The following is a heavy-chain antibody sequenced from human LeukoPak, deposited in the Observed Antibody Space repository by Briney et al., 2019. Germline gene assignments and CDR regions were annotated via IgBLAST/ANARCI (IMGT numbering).Heavy chain of an antibody. CDR2: ISGSGNKA. CDR3: VKLIRVGIAPFDD. Sequence: GGSLRLSCAACGFTFSHFAMSWVRQAPGMGLHWVSTISGSGNKAYDADSVKGRFTISRDNSKNTLYLQMTGLRPEDTAVYYCVKLIRVGIAPFDDSGQGNLVTVSS. V-gene: IGHV3-23*01. CDR1: GFTFSHFA. D-gene: IGHD3-10*01. J-gene: IGHJ4*02.